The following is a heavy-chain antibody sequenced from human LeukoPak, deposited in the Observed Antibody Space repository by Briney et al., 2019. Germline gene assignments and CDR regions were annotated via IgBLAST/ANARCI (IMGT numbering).Heavy chain of an antibody. V-gene: IGHV4-34*01. CDR3: ATGGDGYNYEQFDY. CDR2: INHSGST. J-gene: IGHJ4*02. Sequence: PSETLSLTCAVYGGSFSGYYWSWIRQPPGKGLEWIGEINHSGSTNYNPSLKSRVTISVDTSKNQFSLKLSSVTAADTAVYYCATGGDGYNYEQFDYWGQGTLVTVSS. CDR1: GGSFSGYY. D-gene: IGHD5-24*01.